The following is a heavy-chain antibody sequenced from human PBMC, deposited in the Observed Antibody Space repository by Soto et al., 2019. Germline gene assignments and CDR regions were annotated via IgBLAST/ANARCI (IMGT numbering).Heavy chain of an antibody. CDR1: GGSFSGFY. J-gene: IGHJ1*01. Sequence: QLQLQQWGAGLSKPSETLSLTCGVYGGSFSGFYWNWIRQPPGKGLEWIGEVNHTGSANYNPSFKSRVTISAHAPKTQISLNLTSVTAADTAVYYCARRYYYDGDFQQWGKGSLVSVPS. CDR2: VNHTGSA. V-gene: IGHV4-34*02. D-gene: IGHD3-22*01. CDR3: ARRYYYDGDFQQ.